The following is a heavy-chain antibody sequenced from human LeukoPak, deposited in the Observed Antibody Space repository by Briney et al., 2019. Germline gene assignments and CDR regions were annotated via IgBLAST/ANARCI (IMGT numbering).Heavy chain of an antibody. Sequence: ASVKVSCKASGYTFTGYYMHWVRQAPGQGLEWMGWINPNSGGTNYAQKFQGRVTMTRDTSISTAYMELSRLRSDDTAVYYCAVLDASRHNYYYMDVWGKGTTVTVSS. V-gene: IGHV1-2*02. CDR2: INPNSGGT. CDR3: AVLDASRHNYYYMDV. CDR1: GYTFTGYY. D-gene: IGHD3-16*01. J-gene: IGHJ6*03.